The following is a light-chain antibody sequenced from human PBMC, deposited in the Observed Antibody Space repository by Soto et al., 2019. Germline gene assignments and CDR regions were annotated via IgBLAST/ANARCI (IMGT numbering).Light chain of an antibody. J-gene: IGKJ4*01. CDR2: DAS. V-gene: IGKV3-15*01. CDR1: QSATTN. Sequence: EVVMTQSPATLSASPAARVTFSCRASQSATTNPAWYQHKPGQSPRLLISDASTGASGIPPRFGGGGSGTEFALTIDRLQSADFAFYFCQQYDRWPVTFGGGTKVDSK. CDR3: QQYDRWPVT.